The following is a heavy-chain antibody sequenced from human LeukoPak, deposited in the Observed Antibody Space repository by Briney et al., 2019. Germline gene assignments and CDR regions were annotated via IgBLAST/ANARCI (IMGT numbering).Heavy chain of an antibody. V-gene: IGHV4-31*03. D-gene: IGHD3-9*01. CDR3: ARSPGYYDILTGYYANYFDY. J-gene: IGHJ4*02. CDR1: GGSISCGGYY. CDR2: IYYSGST. Sequence: SETLSLTCTVSGGSISCGGYYWSWIRQHPGKGLEWIGYIYYSGSTYYNPSLKSRVTISVDTSKNQFSLKLSSVTAADTAVYYCARSPGYYDILTGYYANYFDYWGQGTLVTVSS.